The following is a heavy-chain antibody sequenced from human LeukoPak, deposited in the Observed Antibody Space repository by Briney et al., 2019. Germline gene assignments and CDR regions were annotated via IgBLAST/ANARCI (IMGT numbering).Heavy chain of an antibody. V-gene: IGHV3-33*03. CDR1: GFRFSAYG. D-gene: IGHD3-3*01. CDR2: IWHDGSDQ. Sequence: GGSLRLPCAASGFRFSAYGMHWVRQAPGKGLQWVGVIWHDGSDQHHADSVKGRFAISRDNSKNTLYLQMNSLRVEDTAVYYCVRFVEGFDYWGQGTLVTVSS. J-gene: IGHJ4*02. CDR3: VRFVEGFDY.